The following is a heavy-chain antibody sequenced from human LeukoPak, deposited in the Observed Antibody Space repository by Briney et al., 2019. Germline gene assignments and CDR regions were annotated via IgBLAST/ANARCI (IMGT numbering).Heavy chain of an antibody. CDR3: ARGANYYDSSGSATFDY. CDR2: INWNGGST. V-gene: IGHV3-20*04. CDR1: GFTFDDYG. Sequence: GGSLRLSCAASGFTFDDYGMSWVRQAPGKGLEWVSGINWNGGSTGYADSVKGRFTISRDNAKNSLYLQMNSLRAEDTALYYCARGANYYDSSGSATFDYWGQGTLVTVSS. D-gene: IGHD3-22*01. J-gene: IGHJ4*02.